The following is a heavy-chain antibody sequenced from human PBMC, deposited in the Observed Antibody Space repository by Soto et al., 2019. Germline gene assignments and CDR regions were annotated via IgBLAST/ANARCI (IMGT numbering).Heavy chain of an antibody. J-gene: IGHJ4*02. CDR2: INPSGGST. Sequence: QVQLVQSGAEVKKPGASVKVSCKASGYTFTSYYMHWVRQAPGQGLEWMGIINPSGGSTSYAQKFQGRVNMTRDTSTSTVYMELSSLRSEDTAVYYCARDGRLPKDLYSSSPYYYDYWGQGTLVTVSS. CDR3: ARDGRLPKDLYSSSPYYYDY. V-gene: IGHV1-46*03. CDR1: GYTFTSYY. D-gene: IGHD6-6*01.